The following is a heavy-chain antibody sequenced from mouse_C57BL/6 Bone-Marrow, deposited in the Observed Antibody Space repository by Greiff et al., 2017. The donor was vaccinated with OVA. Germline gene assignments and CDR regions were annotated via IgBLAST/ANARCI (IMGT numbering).Heavy chain of an antibody. CDR2: ISSGGSYT. Sequence: EVKLMESGGDLVKPGGSLKLSCAASGFTFSSYGMSWVRQTPDKRLEWVATISSGGSYTYYPDSVKGRFTISRDNAKNTLYLQMSSLKSEDTAMYYCARPPTFDYWGQGTTLTVSS. V-gene: IGHV5-6*01. CDR3: ARPPTFDY. CDR1: GFTFSSYG. J-gene: IGHJ2*01.